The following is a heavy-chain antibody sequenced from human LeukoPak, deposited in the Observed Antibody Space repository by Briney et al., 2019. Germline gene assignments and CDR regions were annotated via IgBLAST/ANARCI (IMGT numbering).Heavy chain of an antibody. CDR1: GYTFTAYY. CDR3: ARSADGYTCGHFDF. V-gene: IGHV1-2*02. CDR2: INPNTGDT. J-gene: IGHJ4*02. D-gene: IGHD5-18*01. Sequence: ASVKVSCKASGYTFTAYYMHWVRQAPGPGLEWMGWINPNTGDTNYAQNFQGRVTMNRDTSISTAYMELSSLSSDDTAVYYCARSADGYTCGHFDFWGQGTLVTVSS.